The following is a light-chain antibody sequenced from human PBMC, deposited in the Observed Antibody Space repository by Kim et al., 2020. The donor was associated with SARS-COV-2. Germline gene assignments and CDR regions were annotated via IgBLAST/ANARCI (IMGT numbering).Light chain of an antibody. V-gene: IGKV3-15*01. Sequence: PGERVTLSCRASQDLGTNLAWYQQRPGQIPRLLIYSASTRATAIPARFSGSGSGTEFTLTVSGLQSEDFAVYYCQQYHYWPPLTFGQGTRLEIK. CDR2: SAS. J-gene: IGKJ5*01. CDR1: QDLGTN. CDR3: QQYHYWPPLT.